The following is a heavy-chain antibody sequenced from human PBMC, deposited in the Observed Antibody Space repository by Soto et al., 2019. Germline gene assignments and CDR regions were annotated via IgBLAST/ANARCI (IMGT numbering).Heavy chain of an antibody. Sequence: QAQLVQSGAEVRKPGASVNVSCRTSGYTFMNYGVSWVRQAPGQGLVWMGWINTYNGQTNVAQYFQGRVTLSSDASARTVSMELMSLRSDDTAMYFCVRDVIWSATLIWGVVARSFDIWGQGTAVTVSS. CDR2: INTYNGQT. V-gene: IGHV1-18*01. CDR3: VRDVIWSATLIWGVVARSFDI. CDR1: GYTFMNYG. J-gene: IGHJ3*02. D-gene: IGHD3-3*01.